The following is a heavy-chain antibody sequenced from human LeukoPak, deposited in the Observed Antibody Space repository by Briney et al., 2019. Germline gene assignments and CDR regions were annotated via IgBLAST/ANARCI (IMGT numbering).Heavy chain of an antibody. J-gene: IGHJ6*02. Sequence: PGGSLRLSCAASGFTFSNYWMHWVRQAPGKGLVWVSRINSEGSSTTYADSVKGRFTISRDNSKNTLYLQMNSLRAEDTAVYYCAKDNTVYYYGMDVWGQGTTVTVSS. CDR1: GFTFSNYW. V-gene: IGHV3-74*01. D-gene: IGHD4-17*01. CDR2: INSEGSST. CDR3: AKDNTVYYYGMDV.